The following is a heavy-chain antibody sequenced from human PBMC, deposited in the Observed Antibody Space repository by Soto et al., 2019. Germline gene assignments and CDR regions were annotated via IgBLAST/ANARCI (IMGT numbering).Heavy chain of an antibody. CDR3: TRTEYYDILTGKWDFDY. Sequence: GGSLRLSCAASGFTFSGSAMHWVRQASGKGLEWVGRIRSKANSYATAYSASVKGRFTISRDDSKNTAYLQMNSLKTEDTAVYYCTRTEYYDILTGKWDFDYWGQGTLVTVSS. V-gene: IGHV3-73*01. CDR2: IRSKANSYAT. J-gene: IGHJ4*02. CDR1: GFTFSGSA. D-gene: IGHD3-9*01.